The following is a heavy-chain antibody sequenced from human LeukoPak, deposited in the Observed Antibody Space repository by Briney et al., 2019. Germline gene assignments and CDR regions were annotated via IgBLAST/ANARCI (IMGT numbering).Heavy chain of an antibody. J-gene: IGHJ4*02. Sequence: GGSLRLSCAASGFTFSNAWMSWVRQAPGKGLEWVGRIKSKTDGGTTDYAAPVKGRFTISRDDSKNTLYLQMNSLKTEDTAVYYYTVRTIGYSYGYGFDYWGQGTLVTVSS. V-gene: IGHV3-15*01. CDR1: GFTFSNAW. D-gene: IGHD5-18*01. CDR3: TVRTIGYSYGYGFDY. CDR2: IKSKTDGGTT.